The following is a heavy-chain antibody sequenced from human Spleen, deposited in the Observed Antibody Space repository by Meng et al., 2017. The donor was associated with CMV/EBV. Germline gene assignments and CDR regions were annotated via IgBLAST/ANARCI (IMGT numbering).Heavy chain of an antibody. Sequence: YPFTSYGISWVRRAPGQGLEWMGWISGYNGRTNFAQSFQGRLTMTTDTSTSTAYMELRSLRSDDTAVYFCARDFYDIAGHNYDCFDPWGQGTLVTVSS. CDR1: YPFTSYG. V-gene: IGHV1-18*01. D-gene: IGHD2/OR15-2a*01. CDR2: ISGYNGRT. J-gene: IGHJ5*02. CDR3: ARDFYDIAGHNYDCFDP.